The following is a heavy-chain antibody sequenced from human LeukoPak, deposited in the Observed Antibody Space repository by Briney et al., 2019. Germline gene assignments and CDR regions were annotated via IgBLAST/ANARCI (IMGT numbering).Heavy chain of an antibody. Sequence: SETLSLTCTVSGGSISSGGYYWSWIRQPPGKGLEWIGYIYHSGSTYYNPSLKSRVTISVDRSKNQFSLKLSSVTAADTAVYYCARSSGSYRYYYYMDVWGKGTTVTVSS. CDR2: IYHSGST. D-gene: IGHD1-26*01. CDR3: ARSSGSYRYYYYMDV. J-gene: IGHJ6*03. CDR1: GGSISSGGYY. V-gene: IGHV4-30-2*01.